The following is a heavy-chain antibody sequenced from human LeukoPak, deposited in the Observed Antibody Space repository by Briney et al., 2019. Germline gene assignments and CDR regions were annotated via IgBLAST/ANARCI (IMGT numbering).Heavy chain of an antibody. J-gene: IGHJ6*02. CDR3: ARDRYYYDSSGQLYYYYYYGMDV. CDR2: IYYSGST. D-gene: IGHD3-22*01. V-gene: IGHV4-61*01. CDR1: GGSISSSSYY. Sequence: SETLSLTCTVSGGSISSSSYYWGWIRQPPGKGLEWIGYIYYSGSTNYNPSLKSRVTISVDTSKNQFSLKPSSVTAADTAVYYCARDRYYYDSSGQLYYYYYYGMDVWGQGTTVTVSS.